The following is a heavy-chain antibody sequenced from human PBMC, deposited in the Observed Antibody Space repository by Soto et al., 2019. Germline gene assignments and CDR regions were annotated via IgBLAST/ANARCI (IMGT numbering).Heavy chain of an antibody. CDR1: GFTFSGSA. J-gene: IGHJ6*02. Sequence: EVQLVESGGGLVQPGGSLKLSCAASGFTFSGSAMHWVRQASGKGLEWVGRIRSKAKSYATAYAASVKGRFTISRDDSKNTAYLQMNSLKTEDTAVYYCTRALTYYDFWSGLDVWGQGTTVTVSS. CDR3: TRALTYYDFWSGLDV. CDR2: IRSKAKSYAT. D-gene: IGHD3-3*01. V-gene: IGHV3-73*02.